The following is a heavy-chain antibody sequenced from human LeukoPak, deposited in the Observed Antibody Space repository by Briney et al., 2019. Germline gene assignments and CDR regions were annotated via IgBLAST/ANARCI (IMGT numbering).Heavy chain of an antibody. D-gene: IGHD6-13*01. J-gene: IGHJ4*02. CDR1: GFTFTKYA. CDR2: ISTDGGST. CDR3: AKDKIAAAGILAY. V-gene: IGHV3-64*04. Sequence: GGSLRLSCSASGFTFTKYAMHWVRQAPGKGLDYVSAISTDGGSTYHADSVKGRFTISRDNSKNTLYLQMNSLRAEDTAVYYCAKDKIAAAGILAYWGQGTLVTVSS.